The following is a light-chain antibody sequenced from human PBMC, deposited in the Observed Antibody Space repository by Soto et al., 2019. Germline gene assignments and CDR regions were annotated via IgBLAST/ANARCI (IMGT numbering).Light chain of an antibody. CDR1: QSVSNN. J-gene: IGKJ1*01. CDR2: GAS. Sequence: ILLTQSPGTLSLSPGVRATLSCRASQSVSNNYLAWYQQKPGQAPRLLIYGASTRATGVPGRFSGSGSGTEFTLTISSLQSEDFAVYYCQQYNDWWTFGQGTRWIS. V-gene: IGKV3-15*01. CDR3: QQYNDWWT.